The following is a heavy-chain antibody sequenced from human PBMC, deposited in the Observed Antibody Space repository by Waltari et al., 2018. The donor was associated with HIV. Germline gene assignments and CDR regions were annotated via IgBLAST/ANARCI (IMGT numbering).Heavy chain of an antibody. CDR3: ARDSGLVGLDY. D-gene: IGHD6-19*01. V-gene: IGHV4-59*01. J-gene: IGHJ4*02. Sequence: QVQLQESGPGLVKSSETLSLTCTVSGGSISTYYWTWIRQPPGKGLEWIGYIYNNGNTNYNPSLKSRVTISLDTSKNQFSLKLRSVTAADTAVYYCARDSGLVGLDYWGQGILVTVSS. CDR1: GGSISTYY. CDR2: IYNNGNT.